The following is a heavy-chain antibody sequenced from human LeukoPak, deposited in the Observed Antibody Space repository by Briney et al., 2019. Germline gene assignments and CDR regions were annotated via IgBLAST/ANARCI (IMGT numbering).Heavy chain of an antibody. CDR3: AKDHGSGTTRGLFDY. D-gene: IGHD3-10*01. Sequence: SGGSLRLSCAASGFTFSSYGMHWVRQAPGKGLEWVAVISYDGSNKYYADSVKGRFTISRDNSKNTLYLQMNSLRAEDTAVYYCAKDHGSGTTRGLFDYWGQGTLVTVSS. V-gene: IGHV3-30*18. CDR2: ISYDGSNK. CDR1: GFTFSSYG. J-gene: IGHJ4*02.